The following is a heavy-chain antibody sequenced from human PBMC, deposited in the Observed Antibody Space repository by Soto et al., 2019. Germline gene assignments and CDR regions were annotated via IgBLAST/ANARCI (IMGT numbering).Heavy chain of an antibody. J-gene: IGHJ4*02. Sequence: QITLKESGPTLVKPTQTLTLTCTFSGFSLSTSGVGVGWIRQPRGQALEWLAILYWDDDKRYSPSLKSRLTITKDTSKNEVVLTLTNMDPVDTATYYCAHRSAEYSGYDYFDYWGQGTLVTVSS. D-gene: IGHD5-12*01. V-gene: IGHV2-5*02. CDR2: LYWDDDK. CDR3: AHRSAEYSGYDYFDY. CDR1: GFSLSTSGVG.